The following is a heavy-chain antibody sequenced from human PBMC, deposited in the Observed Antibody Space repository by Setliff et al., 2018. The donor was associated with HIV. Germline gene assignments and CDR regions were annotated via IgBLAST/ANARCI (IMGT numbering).Heavy chain of an antibody. V-gene: IGHV4-59*01. CDR1: GGSISSYY. CDR2: IYYSGST. Sequence: SETLSLTCTVSGGSISSYYWSWIRQPPGKGLEWIGYIYYSGSTNYNPSLKSRVTISVDTSKNQFSLKLSSVTAADTAVYYCARDLRERYYYYYMDVWGKGTTVTVSS. CDR3: ARDLRERYYYYYMDV. D-gene: IGHD1-26*01. J-gene: IGHJ6*03.